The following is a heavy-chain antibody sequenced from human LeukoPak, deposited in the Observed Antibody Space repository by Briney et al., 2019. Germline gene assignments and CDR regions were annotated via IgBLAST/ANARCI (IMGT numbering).Heavy chain of an antibody. J-gene: IGHJ6*03. CDR1: GGSISSFY. CDR3: ARVGLGFGEHEIYYYYYMDV. Sequence: SETLSLTCTVSGGSISSFYWSWIRQPPGKGLEWIGYIYYSGSTNYNPSLKSRVTISVDTSKNQFSLKLSSVTAADTAVYYCARVGLGFGEHEIYYYYYMDVWGKGTTVTISS. CDR2: IYYSGST. V-gene: IGHV4-59*01. D-gene: IGHD3-10*01.